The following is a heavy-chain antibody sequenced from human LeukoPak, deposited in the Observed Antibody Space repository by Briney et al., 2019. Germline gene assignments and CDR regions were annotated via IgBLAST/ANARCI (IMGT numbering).Heavy chain of an antibody. V-gene: IGHV4-39*07. CDR3: ARVEGSLIAVASLYYFDY. CDR1: GGSISSSSYY. J-gene: IGHJ4*02. CDR2: INHSGST. D-gene: IGHD6-19*01. Sequence: SETLSLTCTVSGGSISSSSYYWGWIRQPPGKGLEWIGEINHSGSTNYNPSLKSRVTISVDTSKNQFSLKLSSVTAADTAVYYCARVEGSLIAVASLYYFDYWGQGTLVTVSS.